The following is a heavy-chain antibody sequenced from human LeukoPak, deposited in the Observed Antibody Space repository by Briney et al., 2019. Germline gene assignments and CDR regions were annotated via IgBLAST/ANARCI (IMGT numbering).Heavy chain of an antibody. V-gene: IGHV3-30*04. CDR3: ARGARKGDDYGGFFDY. J-gene: IGHJ4*01. CDR2: IPYDGSNK. Sequence: GGSLRLSCAASGFTFSSYAMHWVRQAPGKGLEWVAVIPYDGSNKYYADSVKGRFTISRDNAKNTLYLQMNSLRAEDTAVYYCARGARKGDDYGGFFDYWGQGTLVTVSS. D-gene: IGHD4-23*01. CDR1: GFTFSSYA.